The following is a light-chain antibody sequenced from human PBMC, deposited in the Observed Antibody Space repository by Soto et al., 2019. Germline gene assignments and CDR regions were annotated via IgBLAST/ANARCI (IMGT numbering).Light chain of an antibody. CDR3: QQYFSAPFT. J-gene: IGKJ3*01. V-gene: IGKV4-1*01. CDR1: QSVLYSSINKNY. Sequence: EIVLTQSPGTLSLSPGERATLSCKSSQSVLYSSINKNYLAWYQQKPGQPPRLLIYWASGRESGVPDRFSGSGSGTDFTLTISSLQAEDVAVYYCQQYFSAPFTFGPGTKVDIK. CDR2: WAS.